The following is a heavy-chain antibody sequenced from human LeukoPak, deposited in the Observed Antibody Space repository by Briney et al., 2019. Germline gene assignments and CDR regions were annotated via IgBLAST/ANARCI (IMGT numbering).Heavy chain of an antibody. D-gene: IGHD6-19*01. CDR3: ARTNSSGWHSADYYYGMDV. V-gene: IGHV4-34*01. J-gene: IGHJ6*02. CDR2: INHSGRR. CDR1: GGSFSGYY. Sequence: KPSETLSLTCAVYGGSFSGYYWSWIRQPPGKGLEWIGEINHSGRRNYNPSLESRVTISVDTSKNQFSLKLSSVTAADTAVYYCARTNSSGWHSADYYYGMDVWGQGTTVTVSS.